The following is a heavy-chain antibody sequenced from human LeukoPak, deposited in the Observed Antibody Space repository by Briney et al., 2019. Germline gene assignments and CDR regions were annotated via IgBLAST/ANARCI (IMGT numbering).Heavy chain of an antibody. Sequence: SVKVSCKASGGTFSSYAISWVRQAPGQGVEWMGGFIPMVGTANYAQKFQGRVTITADESTSTAYMELSSMRSEDTAVYYCARETIFGVVQGYFDYWGQGTLVTVSS. CDR3: ARETIFGVVQGYFDY. D-gene: IGHD3-3*01. V-gene: IGHV1-69*13. J-gene: IGHJ4*02. CDR1: GGTFSSYA. CDR2: FIPMVGTA.